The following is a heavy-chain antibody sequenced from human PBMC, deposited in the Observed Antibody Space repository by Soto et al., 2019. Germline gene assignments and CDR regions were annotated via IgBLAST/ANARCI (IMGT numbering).Heavy chain of an antibody. J-gene: IGHJ3*02. V-gene: IGHV3-23*01. Sequence: GGSLRLSCAASGFTFSGYAMSWVRQAPGKGLEWVSAISGSGGSTYYADSVKGRFTISRDNSKNTLYLQMNSLRAEDTAVYYCATTYCGGDCYSEGDAFDIWGQGTMVTVSS. CDR2: ISGSGGST. CDR1: GFTFSGYA. CDR3: ATTYCGGDCYSEGDAFDI. D-gene: IGHD2-21*01.